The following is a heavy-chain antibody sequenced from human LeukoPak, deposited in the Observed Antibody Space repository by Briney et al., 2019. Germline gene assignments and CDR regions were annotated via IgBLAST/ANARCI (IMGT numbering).Heavy chain of an antibody. J-gene: IGHJ6*02. CDR3: ARGPERTGVGTRYYYDMDV. D-gene: IGHD2-8*01. CDR2: ISYDGSNK. V-gene: IGHV3-30*03. Sequence: GGSLRLSCAASGFTFSSYGMHWVRQAPGKGLEWVAVISYDGSNKYYADSVKGRFTISRDNSKNTLYLQMNSLRAEDTAVYYCARGPERTGVGTRYYYDMDVWGQGTTVTVSS. CDR1: GFTFSSYG.